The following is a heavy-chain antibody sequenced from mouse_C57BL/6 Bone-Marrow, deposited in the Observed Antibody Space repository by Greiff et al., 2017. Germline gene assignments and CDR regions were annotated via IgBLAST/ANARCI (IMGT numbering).Heavy chain of an antibody. CDR2: ISSGGSYT. V-gene: IGHV5-6*02. Sequence: EVKLMESGGDLVKPGGSLKLSCAASGFTFSSYGMSWVRQTPDKRLEWVATISSGGSYTYYPDSVKGRFTISRDNAKNTQYLQMSSLKSEDTAMYYCARRRIPHWYFDVWGTGTTVTVSS. CDR1: GFTFSSYG. CDR3: ARRRIPHWYFDV. J-gene: IGHJ1*03.